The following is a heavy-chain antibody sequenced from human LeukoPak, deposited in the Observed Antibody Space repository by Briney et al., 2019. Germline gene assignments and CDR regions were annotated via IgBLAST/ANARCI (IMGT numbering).Heavy chain of an antibody. D-gene: IGHD2-2*01. CDR2: IIPIFGTA. CDR3: ASTERLGYCSSTSCLDMDV. J-gene: IGHJ6*03. V-gene: IGHV1-69*05. CDR1: GGTFSSYA. Sequence: ASVKVSCKASGGTFSSYAISWVRQAPGQGLEWMGGIIPIFGTANYAQKFQGRVTITTDESTSTAYMELSSLRSEDTAVYYCASTERLGYCSSTSCLDMDVWGKGTTVTVSS.